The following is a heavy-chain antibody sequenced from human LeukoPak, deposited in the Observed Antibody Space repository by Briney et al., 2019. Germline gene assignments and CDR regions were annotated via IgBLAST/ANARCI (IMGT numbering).Heavy chain of an antibody. J-gene: IGHJ6*04. CDR2: INHSGST. CDR3: ARAGRYSSSWYVLYYGMDV. D-gene: IGHD6-13*01. V-gene: IGHV4-34*01. Sequence: SETLSLTCAVYGGSFSGYYWSWIRQPPGKGLEWIGEINHSGSTNHNPSLKSRVTISVDTSKNQFSLKLSSVTAADTAVYYCARAGRYSSSWYVLYYGMDVWGKGTTVTVSS. CDR1: GGSFSGYY.